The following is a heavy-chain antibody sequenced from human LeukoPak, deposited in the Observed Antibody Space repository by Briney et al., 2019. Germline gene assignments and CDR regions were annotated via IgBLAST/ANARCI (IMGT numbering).Heavy chain of an antibody. V-gene: IGHV1-8*01. CDR2: MNPNSGDT. Sequence: GASVKVSCKASGYTFTNYDINWVRQAAGQGLERMGWMNPNSGDTGYVEKFQGRVTMTRDTSMNTAYMELSSLRSEDTAVYYCTRSGFGGGVHFDYWGQGTPVTVSS. CDR3: TRSGFGGGVHFDY. D-gene: IGHD3-16*01. CDR1: GYTFTNYD. J-gene: IGHJ4*02.